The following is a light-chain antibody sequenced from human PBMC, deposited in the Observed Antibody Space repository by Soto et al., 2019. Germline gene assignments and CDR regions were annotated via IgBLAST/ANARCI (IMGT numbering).Light chain of an antibody. Sequence: QSVLAQPPSASGTPGQRVTISCSGSTSNIGSNTVNWYRHLPGTTPKLLIYGSNQRPSGVPDRFSGSTSGTSASLAISGLQSEDEPDYYCAAWDDSLKGWVFGGGTKLTVL. V-gene: IGLV1-44*01. J-gene: IGLJ3*02. CDR2: GSN. CDR3: AAWDDSLKGWV. CDR1: TSNIGSNT.